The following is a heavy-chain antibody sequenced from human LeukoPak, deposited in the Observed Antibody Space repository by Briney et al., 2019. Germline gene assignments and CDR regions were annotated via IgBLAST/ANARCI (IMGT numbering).Heavy chain of an antibody. Sequence: ASVKVSCKASGYTFTGYYMHWVRQAPGQGLEWIGWINPNSGGTNYAQKFQGRVTMTRDTSISTAYMELSRLRSDDTAVYYCARVSYSSGWTLFDYWGQGTLVTVSS. CDR1: GYTFTGYY. V-gene: IGHV1-2*02. J-gene: IGHJ4*02. CDR3: ARVSYSSGWTLFDY. D-gene: IGHD6-19*01. CDR2: INPNSGGT.